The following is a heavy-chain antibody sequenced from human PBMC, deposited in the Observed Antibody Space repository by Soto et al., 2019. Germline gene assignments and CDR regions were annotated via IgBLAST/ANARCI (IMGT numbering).Heavy chain of an antibody. CDR1: GFTFSSYG. Sequence: SLGLSCAASGFTFSSYGMHGVRQAPGKGLEWVAVISYDGSNKYYADSVKGRFTISRDNSKNTLYLQMNRLRAEDTAVYYCAKDSEYPGIAVAGASAYWGKGTLLTVSS. CDR2: ISYDGSNK. J-gene: IGHJ4*02. V-gene: IGHV3-30*18. D-gene: IGHD6-19*01. CDR3: AKDSEYPGIAVAGASAY.